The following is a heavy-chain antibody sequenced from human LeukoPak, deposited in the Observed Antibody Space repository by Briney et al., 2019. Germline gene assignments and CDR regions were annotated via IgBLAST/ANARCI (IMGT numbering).Heavy chain of an antibody. J-gene: IGHJ4*02. CDR2: ISGSGGST. CDR3: AKDVGATPDDFDY. CDR1: GFTFNTYG. Sequence: TGGSLRLSCATSGFTFNTYGMSWVRQAPGKGLEWVSAISGSGGSTYYADSVKGRFTISRDNSKNTLYLQMNSLRAEDTAVYYCAKDVGATPDDFDYWGQGTLVTVSS. V-gene: IGHV3-23*01. D-gene: IGHD1-26*01.